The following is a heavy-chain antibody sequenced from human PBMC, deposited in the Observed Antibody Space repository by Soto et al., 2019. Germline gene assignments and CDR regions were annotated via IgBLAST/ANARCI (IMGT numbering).Heavy chain of an antibody. CDR3: AKGSPLGELSLPYFDY. J-gene: IGHJ4*02. CDR2: ISYDGSNK. V-gene: IGHV3-30*18. Sequence: QVQLVESGGGVVQPGRSLRLSCAASGFTFSSYGMHWVRQAPGKGLEWVAVISYDGSNKYYADSVKGRFTISRDNCKNTLYLQMNSLRAEDTAVYYCAKGSPLGELSLPYFDYWGQGTLVTVSS. D-gene: IGHD3-16*02. CDR1: GFTFSSYG.